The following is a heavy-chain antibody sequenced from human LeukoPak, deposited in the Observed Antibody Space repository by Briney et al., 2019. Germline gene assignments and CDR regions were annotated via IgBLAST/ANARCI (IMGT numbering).Heavy chain of an antibody. V-gene: IGHV3-23*01. CDR2: ISGSGDKT. Sequence: GGTLRLSCAASGFTFSGYGMSWVRQAPGKGLEWVSAISGSGDKTYYADSVKGRFAISRDNSKSTLYLQMNSLTAADTARYYCASPGIAVAVGPWGQGTLVIVSS. CDR1: GFTFSGYG. J-gene: IGHJ5*02. CDR3: ASPGIAVAVGP. D-gene: IGHD6-19*01.